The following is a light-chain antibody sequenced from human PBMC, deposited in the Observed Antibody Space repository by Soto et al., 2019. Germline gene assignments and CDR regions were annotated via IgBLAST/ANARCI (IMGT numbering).Light chain of an antibody. J-gene: IGLJ2*01. Sequence: QSALTQPPSASGSPGQSVTISCIGTSSDVGGYNYVSWYQQHPGKAPKLIISEVSKRPSGVPDRFSGSKSGNTASLTVSGLQTEDEADYYCCSYTSISTSAVFGGGTKVTVL. CDR2: EVS. V-gene: IGLV2-8*01. CDR3: CSYTSISTSAV. CDR1: SSDVGGYNY.